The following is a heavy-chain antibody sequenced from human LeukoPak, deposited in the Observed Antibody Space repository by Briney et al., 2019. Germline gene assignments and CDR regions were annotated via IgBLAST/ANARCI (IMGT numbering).Heavy chain of an antibody. CDR3: ARQSAYNPYYAFDS. CDR2: IYQSGST. Sequence: SETLSLTXTVSGYSISSRYFWGWIRQPPGKGLERIGSIYQSGSTYYNQSLKSRVTISVDTSKDQFSVKLTSVTAADTAVYLCARQSAYNPYYAFDSWGQGTLVTVSS. V-gene: IGHV4-38-2*02. J-gene: IGHJ4*02. CDR1: GYSISSRYF. D-gene: IGHD3-3*01.